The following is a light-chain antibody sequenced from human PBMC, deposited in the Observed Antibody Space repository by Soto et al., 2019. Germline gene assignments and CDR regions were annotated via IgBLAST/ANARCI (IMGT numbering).Light chain of an antibody. V-gene: IGLV2-14*01. CDR3: SSYTSNSTLYV. Sequence: QYVLTQPSSLSGSPGQSITISCTGTSSDVGRYNFVSWYQQHPDKAPKLMIYEVSNRPSGISYRFSGSKSGNTASLTIFGLQAEDESDYYCSSYTSNSTLYVFGTGTKVTV. CDR2: EVS. CDR1: SSDVGRYNF. J-gene: IGLJ1*01.